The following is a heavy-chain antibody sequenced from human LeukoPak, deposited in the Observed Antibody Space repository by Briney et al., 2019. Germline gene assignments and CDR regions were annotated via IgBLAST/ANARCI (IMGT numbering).Heavy chain of an antibody. CDR1: GXXFXXXA. CDR2: IRGSXGSP. V-gene: IGHV3-23*01. J-gene: IGHJ4*02. Sequence: GGSLRLSCAAXGXXFXXXAXXXXXXAXGXXLXXVXXIRGSXGSPDYADSVKGRFTISRDNSKNTLYLQMNSLRAEDTAVYYCARQRWLQSITYYFDYWGQGALVTVSS. D-gene: IGHD5-24*01. CDR3: ARQRWLQSITYYFDY.